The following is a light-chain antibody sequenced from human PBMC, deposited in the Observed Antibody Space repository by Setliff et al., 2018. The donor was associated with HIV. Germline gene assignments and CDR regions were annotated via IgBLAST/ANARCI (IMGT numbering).Light chain of an antibody. CDR1: SSDVGAYNH. CDR2: DVS. Sequence: QSALAQPRSVSGSPGQSVTISCTGTSSDVGAYNHVSWYRQHPGKVPKLMIYDVSERPSGVPDRFSGSKSGNTASLTISGLQAEGEADYYCCSYAGSNTPFVFGTGTKVTVL. J-gene: IGLJ1*01. V-gene: IGLV2-11*01. CDR3: CSYAGSNTPFV.